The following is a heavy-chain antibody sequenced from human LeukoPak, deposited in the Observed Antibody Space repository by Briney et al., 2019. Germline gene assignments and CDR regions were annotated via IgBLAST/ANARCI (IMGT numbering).Heavy chain of an antibody. D-gene: IGHD3-3*01. V-gene: IGHV3-11*01. CDR2: ISSSGSTI. CDR3: ASGGELDYYYYYGMDV. Sequence: GGSLRLTCAASGFTFSDYYMSWIRQAPGKGLEWVSYISSSGSTIYYADSVKGRFTISRDNAKNSLYLQMSSLRAEDTAVYYCASGGELDYYYYYGMDVWGQGTTVTVSS. CDR1: GFTFSDYY. J-gene: IGHJ6*02.